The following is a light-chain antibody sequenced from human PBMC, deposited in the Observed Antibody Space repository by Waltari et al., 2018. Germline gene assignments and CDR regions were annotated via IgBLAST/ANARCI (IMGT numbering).Light chain of an antibody. V-gene: IGLV2-18*02. J-gene: IGLJ2*01. CDR1: SSDVGSYNR. Sequence: QSALTQPPSVSGSPGQPVTLPGTGTSSDVGSYNRVSWDQQPPGTAPKLMIYEVSNRPSGVPDRFSGSKSGNTASLTISGLQAEDEADYYCSSYTSSSTLVFGGGTKLTVL. CDR2: EVS. CDR3: SSYTSSSTLV.